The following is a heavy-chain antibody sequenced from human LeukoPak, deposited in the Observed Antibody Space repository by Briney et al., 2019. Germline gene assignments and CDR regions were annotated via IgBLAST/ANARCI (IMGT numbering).Heavy chain of an antibody. CDR3: APYCGSANC. CDR1: GFTFSTYG. Sequence: RSLRLSCAASGFTFSTYGMHWVRQAPGKGLEWVAVISYDGSNKYYADSVKGRFTISRDNSKNTLYLQMDSLRAEDTAVYYCAPYCGSANCWGQGTLVTVSS. D-gene: IGHD2-21*01. V-gene: IGHV3-30*03. J-gene: IGHJ4*02. CDR2: ISYDGSNK.